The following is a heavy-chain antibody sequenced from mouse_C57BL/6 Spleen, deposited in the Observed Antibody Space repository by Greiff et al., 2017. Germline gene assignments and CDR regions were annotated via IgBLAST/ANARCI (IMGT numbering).Heavy chain of an antibody. CDR1: GYTFTSYW. Sequence: VQLQQPGAELVRPGSSVKLSCKASGYTFTSYWMHWVKQRPIQGLEWIGNIDPSDSDTHYNHKFKDKATLTVDKSSSTAYMQLSSLTSEDSAVYCCARVGGTGPYDCDYWGQGTTLTVSS. V-gene: IGHV1-52*01. D-gene: IGHD3-3*01. CDR2: IDPSDSDT. CDR3: ARVGGTGPYDCDY. J-gene: IGHJ2*01.